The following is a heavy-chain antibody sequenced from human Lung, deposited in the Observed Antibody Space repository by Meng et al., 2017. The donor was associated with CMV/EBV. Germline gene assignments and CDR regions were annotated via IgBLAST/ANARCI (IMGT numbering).Heavy chain of an antibody. Sequence: GGSXRLXCAASGFAFSPYTMHWVRQAPGKGLEWVSSITTATSYIKYADSVKGRFTISRDNAKHSVYLQMNSLRAEDTAVYYCAREEDSYTAYGHLDHWGQGXLVTVSS. CDR2: ITTATSYI. D-gene: IGHD3-16*02. J-gene: IGHJ4*02. CDR3: AREEDSYTAYGHLDH. CDR1: GFAFSPYT. V-gene: IGHV3-21*01.